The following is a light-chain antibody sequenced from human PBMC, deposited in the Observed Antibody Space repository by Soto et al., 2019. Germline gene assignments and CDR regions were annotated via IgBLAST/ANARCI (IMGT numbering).Light chain of an antibody. Sequence: DIVMTQSPAILSVSLGERATLACLASQSISDNLAWYQQRSCQDPRLLIYGASTRATGVPARFSGSGSGTEFTLTISSLQSDDFAIYYGQQYKSWPPLTFGGGTKVE. CDR2: GAS. CDR3: QQYKSWPPLT. V-gene: IGKV3-15*01. CDR1: QSISDN. J-gene: IGKJ4*01.